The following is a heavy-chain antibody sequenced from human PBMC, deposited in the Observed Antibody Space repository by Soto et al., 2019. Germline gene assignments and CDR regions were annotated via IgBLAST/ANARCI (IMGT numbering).Heavy chain of an antibody. J-gene: IGHJ4*02. CDR3: PTDDDPTSYDSSGYYVDY. V-gene: IGHV3-23*01. D-gene: IGHD3-22*01. CDR1: GFTFSSYA. CDR2: ISGSGGST. Sequence: EVQLLESGGGLVQPGGSLRLSCAASGFTFSSYAMSWVRQAPGKGLEWVSAISGSGGSTYYADSVKARFTISKDNSKNTLYLQMNSLRAEDTAVYYCPTDDDPTSYDSSGYYVDYWGQGTLVTVSS.